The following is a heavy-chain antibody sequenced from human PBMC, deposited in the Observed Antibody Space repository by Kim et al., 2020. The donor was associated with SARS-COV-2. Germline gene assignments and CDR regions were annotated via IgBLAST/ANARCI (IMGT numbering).Heavy chain of an antibody. CDR1: GFIFNTHG. D-gene: IGHD6-13*01. CDR2: ISSGGNPI. Sequence: GGSLRLSCAASGFIFNTHGMNWIRQAPGKGLEWLAYISSGGNPIHYADSVRGRFTVSRDNANNSLYLQMTSLTDEDTAVYYCARESFSSAWYNDLDYWGQGTLVTVSS. V-gene: IGHV3-48*02. CDR3: ARESFSSAWYNDLDY. J-gene: IGHJ4*02.